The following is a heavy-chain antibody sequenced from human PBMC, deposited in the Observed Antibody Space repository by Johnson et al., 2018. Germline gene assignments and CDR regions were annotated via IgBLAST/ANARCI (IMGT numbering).Heavy chain of an antibody. Sequence: EVQLVESGGGVVQPGRSLRLSCAASGFTFSSYSMNWVRQAPGKGLEWVSYISSSSSTIYYADSVKGRFTISRDNAQNSLYLQRNSLGADDTAVFYCAREMYYDNYRMDVWGKGTPVTVSS. CDR1: GFTFSSYS. J-gene: IGHJ6*03. CDR3: AREMYYDNYRMDV. CDR2: ISSSSSTI. D-gene: IGHD3-9*01. V-gene: IGHV3-48*01.